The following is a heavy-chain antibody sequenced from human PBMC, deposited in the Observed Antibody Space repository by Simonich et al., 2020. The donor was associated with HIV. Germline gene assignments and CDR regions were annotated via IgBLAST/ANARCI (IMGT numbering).Heavy chain of an antibody. Sequence: QVQLQQWGAGLLKPSETLSLTCAVYGGSFSGYYWGWIRQPQGKGMEWIGESNHSGSTNYNPSLKSRVTISVDTSKNQFSLKLSSVTAADTAVYYCARGFYQRLYYFDYWGQGTLVTVSS. J-gene: IGHJ4*02. V-gene: IGHV4-34*01. CDR3: ARGFYQRLYYFDY. CDR2: SNHSGST. D-gene: IGHD2-2*01. CDR1: GGSFSGYY.